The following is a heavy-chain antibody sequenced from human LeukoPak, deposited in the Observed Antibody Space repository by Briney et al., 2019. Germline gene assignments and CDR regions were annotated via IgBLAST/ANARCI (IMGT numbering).Heavy chain of an antibody. CDR3: ARDTTNFGY. J-gene: IGHJ4*02. CDR1: GFTFSDFD. D-gene: IGHD1-1*01. CDR2: ISSRGTTI. Sequence: PGGSLRLSCAASGFTFSDFDMSWIRQAPGKGLEWVSYISSRGTTIYYADSVKGRFTISRDNAKNSLYLQLTSLRAEDTAVYYCARDTTNFGYWGQGTLVTVCS. V-gene: IGHV3-11*01.